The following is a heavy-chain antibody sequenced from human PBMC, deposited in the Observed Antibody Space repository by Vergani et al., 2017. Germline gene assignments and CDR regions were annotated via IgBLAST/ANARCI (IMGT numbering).Heavy chain of an antibody. D-gene: IGHD1-26*01. CDR1: GFTFDDYA. V-gene: IGHV3-9*01. J-gene: IGHJ6*03. Sequence: EVQLVESGGGLVQPGRSLRLSCAASGFTFDDYAMQWVRAAPGKGVEWVSGISRNSGSIGYADSVKGRFTISRDNAKNSLYLQMNSLRAEDTTLYYCAKGGARGGYYYYMDVWGKGTTVTVSS. CDR3: AKGGARGGYYYYMDV. CDR2: ISRNSGSI.